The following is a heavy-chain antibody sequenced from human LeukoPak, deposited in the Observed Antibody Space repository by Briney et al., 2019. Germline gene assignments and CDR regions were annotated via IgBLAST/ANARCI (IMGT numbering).Heavy chain of an antibody. V-gene: IGHV1-18*01. Sequence: ASVKVSCKASGYTFTSYGINWVRQAPGQGLEWMGWISAYNGNTNYAQKLQGRVTMTTDKSTTTAYMELRSLRSDDTAVYYCARDIPPTAHGIFDYWGQGTLVTVSS. CDR1: GYTFTSYG. CDR3: ARDIPPTAHGIFDY. CDR2: ISAYNGNT. D-gene: IGHD2-2*02. J-gene: IGHJ4*02.